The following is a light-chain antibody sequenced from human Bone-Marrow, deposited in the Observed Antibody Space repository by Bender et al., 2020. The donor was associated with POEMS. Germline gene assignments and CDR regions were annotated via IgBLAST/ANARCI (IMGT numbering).Light chain of an antibody. CDR1: SSDVGSYDL. V-gene: IGLV2-23*02. CDR3: VAWDASLNGPV. J-gene: IGLJ2*01. Sequence: QSALTQPASVSGSPGQSITISCAGTSSDVGSYDLVSWYQQHPGKAPKLMIYEVSKRPSGVSNRFSGSKSGNTASLTISGLQAEDEADYYCVAWDASLNGPVFGGGTKLTVL. CDR2: EVS.